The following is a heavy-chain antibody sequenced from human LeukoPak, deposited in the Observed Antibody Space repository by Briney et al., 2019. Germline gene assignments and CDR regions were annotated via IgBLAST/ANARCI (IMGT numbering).Heavy chain of an antibody. CDR3: ARTTEGGYTYGYFYYYYMDV. CDR2: IYYSGST. Sequence: SETLSLTCTVSGGSISSYYWSWIRQPPGKGLEWIGYIYYSGSTNYNPSLKSRVTISVDTSKNQFSLKLTSVTAADTAVYYCARTTEGGYTYGYFYYYYMDVWSKGTTVTISS. CDR1: GGSISSYY. D-gene: IGHD5-18*01. V-gene: IGHV4-59*01. J-gene: IGHJ6*03.